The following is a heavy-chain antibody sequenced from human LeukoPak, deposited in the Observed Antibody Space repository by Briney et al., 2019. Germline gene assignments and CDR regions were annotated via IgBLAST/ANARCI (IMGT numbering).Heavy chain of an antibody. V-gene: IGHV3-23*01. D-gene: IGHD3-22*01. CDR1: GFTFSNFG. J-gene: IGHJ4*02. CDR2: ISGGGDTT. Sequence: GGSLRLSCAASGFTFSNFGMSWVRQAPGRGLEWVSGISGGGDTTYYAESVRGRFTISRDNSKNTLFLQMNSLSAEDTAVYYCAKTNGYYDYWGQGTLVAVSS. CDR3: AKTNGYYDY.